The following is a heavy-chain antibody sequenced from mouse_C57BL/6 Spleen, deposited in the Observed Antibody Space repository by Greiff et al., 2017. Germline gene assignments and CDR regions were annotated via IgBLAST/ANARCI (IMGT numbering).Heavy chain of an antibody. CDR3: ARRNYYGSSYGAMDY. D-gene: IGHD1-1*01. CDR2: ISNLAYSI. CDR1: GFTFSDYG. Sequence: EVMLVESGGGLVQPGGSLKLSCAASGFTFSDYGMAWVRQAPRQGPEWVAFISNLAYSIYYADTVTGRFTISRENAKNTLYLEMSRLRSEDTAMDYCARRNYYGSSYGAMDYWGQGTSVTVSS. V-gene: IGHV5-15*01. J-gene: IGHJ4*01.